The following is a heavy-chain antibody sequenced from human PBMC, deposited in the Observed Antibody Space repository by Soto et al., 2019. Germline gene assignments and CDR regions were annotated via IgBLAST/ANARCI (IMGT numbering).Heavy chain of an antibody. CDR2: IYYSGST. Sequence: SETLSLTCTVSGCSISSGDYYWSWIRQPPGKGLEWIGYIYYSGSTYYNPSLKSRVTISVDTSKNQFSLKLSSVTAADTAVYYCARGHYDRTSDYWGQGTLVTVSS. D-gene: IGHD5-12*01. CDR3: ARGHYDRTSDY. J-gene: IGHJ4*02. CDR1: GCSISSGDYY. V-gene: IGHV4-30-4*01.